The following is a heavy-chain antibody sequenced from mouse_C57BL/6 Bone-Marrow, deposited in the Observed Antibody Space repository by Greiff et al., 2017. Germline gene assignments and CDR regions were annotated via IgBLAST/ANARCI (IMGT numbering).Heavy chain of an antibody. V-gene: IGHV1-39*01. J-gene: IGHJ1*03. CDR3: VYGSSSRYFDV. D-gene: IGHD1-1*01. Sequence: EVKLVESGPELVKPGASVKISCKASGYSFTDYNMNWVKQSNGKSLEWIGVINPNYGTTSYNQKFKGKATFTVDQSSSKAYMQLNSRTSEEAAVYYCVYGSSSRYFDVWGKGTTVTVSS. CDR1: GYSFTDYN. CDR2: INPNYGTT.